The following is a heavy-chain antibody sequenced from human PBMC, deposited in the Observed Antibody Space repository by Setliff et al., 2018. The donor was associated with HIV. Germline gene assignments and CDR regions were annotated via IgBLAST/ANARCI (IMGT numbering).Heavy chain of an antibody. J-gene: IGHJ3*02. Sequence: GGSLRLSCAASGFTFSNFAMAWVRQAPGKGLEWVSGISRTGGSTYYAHSVRGRFTISRDNSKNTLHLQINSLRAEDTAVYYCAKTPINPSDTSGYKTGDNALDIWGQGTMVTVSS. CDR2: ISRTGGST. V-gene: IGHV3-23*01. CDR1: GFTFSNFA. CDR3: AKTPINPSDTSGYKTGDNALDI. D-gene: IGHD3-22*01.